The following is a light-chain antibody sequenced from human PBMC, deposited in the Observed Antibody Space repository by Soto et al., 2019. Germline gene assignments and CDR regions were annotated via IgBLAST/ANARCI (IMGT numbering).Light chain of an antibody. CDR3: CSYTTTNTLV. Sequence: QSALTQPASVSGSPGQSITISCTGTSSDVGGYNYVSWYQQHPGKAPKVIIYEVTPRPSGVSNRFSGSKSVNTASLTISGLQAEDEADYYCCSYTTTNTLVFGGGTQLTVL. J-gene: IGLJ2*01. CDR1: SSDVGGYNY. CDR2: EVT. V-gene: IGLV2-14*01.